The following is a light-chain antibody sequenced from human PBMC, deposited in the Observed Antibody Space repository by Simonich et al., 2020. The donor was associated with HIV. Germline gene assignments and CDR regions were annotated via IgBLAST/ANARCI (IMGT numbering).Light chain of an antibody. J-gene: IGLJ3*02. CDR2: LNSDGSH. CDR1: SGHSSYA. V-gene: IGLV4-69*01. CDR3: QTWGTGIWV. Sequence: QLVLTQSPSASASLGASVKLTCTLSSGHSSYAIAWHQQQPRKGPRDLMKLNSDGSHSKGDGIPARFSGSSAGAERYLTISSLQSEDEADYYCQTWGTGIWVFGGGTKLTVL.